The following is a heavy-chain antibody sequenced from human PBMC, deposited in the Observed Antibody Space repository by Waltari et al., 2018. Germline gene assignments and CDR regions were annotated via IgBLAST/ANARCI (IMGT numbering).Heavy chain of an antibody. Sequence: QVQLQESGPGLVKPSETLSLTCTVSGGSISNFHFNWIRQSAGKGLAWIGRIHTTGSTNYNPSLESRVTMSVDTSKNQFSLHVKSVTAADTAVYYCARERHDYKDYNPLDYWGQGTLVTVSS. CDR1: GGSISNFH. CDR3: ARERHDYKDYNPLDY. CDR2: IHTTGST. V-gene: IGHV4-4*07. J-gene: IGHJ4*02. D-gene: IGHD4-4*01.